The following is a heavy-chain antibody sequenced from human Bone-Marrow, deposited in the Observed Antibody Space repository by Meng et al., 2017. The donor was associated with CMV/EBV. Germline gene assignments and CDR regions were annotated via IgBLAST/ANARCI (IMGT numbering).Heavy chain of an antibody. D-gene: IGHD3-10*01. CDR2: IRSRPYGGTT. J-gene: IGHJ4*02. Sequence: GESLKISCAASGFTFSTYEMNWVRQAPGKGLEWVGFIRSRPYGGTTEYAASVKGRFTISRDDSKSIAYLQMNSLKTEDTAVYYCTRGRSWFDYWGQGTLVTV. V-gene: IGHV3-49*04. CDR1: GFTFSTYE. CDR3: TRGRSWFDY.